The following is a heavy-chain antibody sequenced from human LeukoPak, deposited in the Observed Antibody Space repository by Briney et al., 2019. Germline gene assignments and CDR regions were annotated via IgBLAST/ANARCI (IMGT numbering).Heavy chain of an antibody. J-gene: IGHJ4*02. CDR3: ATNPAATRGFDN. CDR2: INPDSGGT. Sequence: ASVKVCCKASGYTFTAYYMHWLRQAPGQGLEWMGWINPDSGGTKYAQKFQGRVTMTRDTSISTAYMEVSRLRSDDTAVYYCATNPAATRGFDNWGQGTLVTVSS. CDR1: GYTFTAYY. V-gene: IGHV1-2*02. D-gene: IGHD2-2*01.